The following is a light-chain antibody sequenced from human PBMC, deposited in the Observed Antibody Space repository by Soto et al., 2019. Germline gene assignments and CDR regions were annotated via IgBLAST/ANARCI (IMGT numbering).Light chain of an antibody. CDR1: QSVSTY. V-gene: IGKV3-11*01. Sequence: ILLTQSPATLSLSPGERATLPCRASQSVSTYLAWYQQKPGQAPRLIIYDASNRATGIPPKFSGSGSGTEFTLTINSLQSEDFAVYYCQQYNSWPPLTFGGGTKV. CDR3: QQYNSWPPLT. J-gene: IGKJ4*01. CDR2: DAS.